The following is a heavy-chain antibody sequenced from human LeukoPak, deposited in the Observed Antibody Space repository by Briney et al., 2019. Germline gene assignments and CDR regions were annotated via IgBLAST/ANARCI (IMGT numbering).Heavy chain of an antibody. Sequence: SSETLSLTCAVSGGSISSSNWWSWVRQPPGKGLEWIGEIYHSGSTNYNPSLKSRVTISVDTSKNQFSLKLSSVTAADTAVYYCARVGRMVYVPMDVWGKGTTVTVSS. CDR3: ARVGRMVYVPMDV. V-gene: IGHV4-4*02. CDR1: GGSISSSNW. CDR2: IYHSGST. D-gene: IGHD2-8*01. J-gene: IGHJ6*03.